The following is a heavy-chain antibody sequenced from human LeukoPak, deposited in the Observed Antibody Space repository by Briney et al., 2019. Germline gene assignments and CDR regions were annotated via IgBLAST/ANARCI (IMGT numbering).Heavy chain of an antibody. CDR3: GREPASSGWVYP. Sequence: GGSLRLSCAASGFTFSSYAMSWVRQAPGKGLEWVSAISSTGRSTYYADSVKGRFTISRDNSKNTLYLQMNSLRAEDTALYYCGREPASSGWVYPGGQGILVAVSS. V-gene: IGHV3-23*01. J-gene: IGHJ5*02. CDR2: ISSTGRST. D-gene: IGHD6-19*01. CDR1: GFTFSSYA.